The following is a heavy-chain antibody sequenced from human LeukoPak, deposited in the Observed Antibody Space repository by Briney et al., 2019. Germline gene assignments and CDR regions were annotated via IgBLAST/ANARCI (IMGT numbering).Heavy chain of an antibody. J-gene: IGHJ4*02. CDR1: GFTFSDYY. D-gene: IGHD3-22*01. CDR2: ISSSGDTI. V-gene: IGHV3-11*01. Sequence: GGSLRLSCAASGFTFSDYYMSWIRQAPGKGLEWVSYISSSGDTIYYADSVKGRFTISRDNAKNSLYLQMNSLRAEDTAVYHCARRVVIKGIDYWGQGTLVTVSS. CDR3: ARRVVIKGIDY.